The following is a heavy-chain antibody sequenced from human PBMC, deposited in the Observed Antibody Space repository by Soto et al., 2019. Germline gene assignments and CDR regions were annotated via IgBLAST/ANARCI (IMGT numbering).Heavy chain of an antibody. D-gene: IGHD3-3*01. CDR1: GGTFSSYA. Sequence: QVQLVQSGAEVKKPGSSVKVSCKASGGTFSSYAISWVRQAPGQGLEWMGGIIPIFGTANYAQKFQGRVTITADKSTSTAYLELSSLRSEDTAVYYCARAAAYYDFWSGYPRDPYFDYWGQGTLVTVSS. CDR3: ARAAAYYDFWSGYPRDPYFDY. V-gene: IGHV1-69*06. CDR2: IIPIFGTA. J-gene: IGHJ4*02.